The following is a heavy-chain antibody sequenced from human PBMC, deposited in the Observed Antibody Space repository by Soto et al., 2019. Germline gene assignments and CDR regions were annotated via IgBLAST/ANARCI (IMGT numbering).Heavy chain of an antibody. D-gene: IGHD2-2*01. CDR1: GASISSGGYS. CDR2: IYRYGST. V-gene: IGHV4-30-2*01. CDR3: AGAGERYCSGTTCYLRPNWFGP. Sequence: SETLSLTCAGSGASISSGGYSWSWIRQPPGKGLEWIGYIYRYGSTYYNPSLESRVTISVDRSKNQFSLKLRSVTAADTAVYYCAGAGERYCSGTTCYLRPNWFGPWGQGTLVTVSS. J-gene: IGHJ5*02.